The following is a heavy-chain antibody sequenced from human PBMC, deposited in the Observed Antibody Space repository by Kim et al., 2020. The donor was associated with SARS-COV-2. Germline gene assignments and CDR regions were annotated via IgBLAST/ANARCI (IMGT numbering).Heavy chain of an antibody. Sequence: KGRFTISRNNSKNTLYLKMNSRGAEDTAVYYCARERRYFDWLLLGDAFDIWGQGTMVTVSS. J-gene: IGHJ3*02. D-gene: IGHD3-9*01. CDR3: ARERRYFDWLLLGDAFDI. V-gene: IGHV3-53*01.